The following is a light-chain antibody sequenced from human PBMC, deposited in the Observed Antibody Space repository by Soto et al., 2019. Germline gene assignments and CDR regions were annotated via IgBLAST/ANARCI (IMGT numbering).Light chain of an antibody. CDR2: TTS. CDR3: QQSYSTPPT. CDR1: QSISYY. V-gene: IGKV1-39*01. Sequence: DIPITQSPSPPSSSLGDRVPLTFRASQSISYYLNWYQQKPGRAPRLLIYTTSSLQSGVPSKFSGSASGTDFILTISSLQPEEFATYYCQQSYSTPPTFGQGTKVDI. J-gene: IGKJ1*01.